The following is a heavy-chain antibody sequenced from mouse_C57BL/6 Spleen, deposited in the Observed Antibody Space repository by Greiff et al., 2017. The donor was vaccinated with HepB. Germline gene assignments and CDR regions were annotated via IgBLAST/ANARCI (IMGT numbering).Heavy chain of an antibody. J-gene: IGHJ4*01. CDR2: IYPRDGST. CDR1: GYTFTSYD. CDR3: ARWYYYGSSYCARDY. D-gene: IGHD1-1*01. Sequence: VQLQQSGPELVKPGASVKLSCKASGYTFTSYDINWVKQRPGQGLEWIGWIYPRDGSTKYNEKFKGKAKLTVDTSSSTAYMELHSLTSEDSAVYFCARWYYYGSSYCARDYWGQGTPVTVSS. V-gene: IGHV1-85*01.